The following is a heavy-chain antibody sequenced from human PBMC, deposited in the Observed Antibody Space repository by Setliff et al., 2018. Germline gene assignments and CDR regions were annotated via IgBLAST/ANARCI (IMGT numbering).Heavy chain of an antibody. Sequence: PGGSLRLSCAASGFTFSSSSMSWIRQTPEKGLEWVSYISSSGRTIYYADSVKGRFTISRDNAKNSLYLQMNSLRAEDTAIYYCARDRPRYLDWEMDVWGKGTAVTVSS. V-gene: IGHV3-11*01. CDR2: ISSSGRTI. CDR1: GFTFSSSS. D-gene: IGHD3-9*01. J-gene: IGHJ6*04. CDR3: ARDRPRYLDWEMDV.